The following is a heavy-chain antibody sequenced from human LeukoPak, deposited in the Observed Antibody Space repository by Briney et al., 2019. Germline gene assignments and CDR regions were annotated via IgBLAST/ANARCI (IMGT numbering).Heavy chain of an antibody. Sequence: PGGSLRLSCAASVFTFSSNYMSWVRQAPGKGLEWGSVIYSGGSTYYADSVKGRFTISRDNSKNTLYLQMTSLRAEDTAVYYCARARGYSYGDWGQGTLVTVSS. CDR1: VFTFSSNY. CDR3: ARARGYSYGD. CDR2: IYSGGST. J-gene: IGHJ4*02. V-gene: IGHV3-53*01. D-gene: IGHD5-18*01.